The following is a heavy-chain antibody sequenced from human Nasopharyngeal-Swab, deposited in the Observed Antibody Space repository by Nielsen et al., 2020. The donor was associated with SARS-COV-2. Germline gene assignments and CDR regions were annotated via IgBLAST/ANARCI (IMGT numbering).Heavy chain of an antibody. CDR2: INPNSGAT. D-gene: IGHD5-18*01. CDR3: ATSRAYTGAGSYGDALDV. V-gene: IGHV1-2*06. Sequence: ASVKVSCNASGYTFTGYYMLWVGQAPGQGREWMGRINPNSGATNYAQKFQGRVTMTRDTSVSTAHMELSRLRSDDTAVYYCATSRAYTGAGSYGDALDVWGQGTMVTVSS. CDR1: GYTFTGYY. J-gene: IGHJ3*01.